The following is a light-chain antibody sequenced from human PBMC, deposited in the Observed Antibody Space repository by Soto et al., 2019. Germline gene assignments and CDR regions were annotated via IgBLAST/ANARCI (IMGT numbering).Light chain of an antibody. J-gene: IGKJ5*01. CDR3: QLYGRSRRAT. CDR2: GAS. CDR1: QTITNDY. V-gene: IGKV3-20*01. Sequence: EIVLTQSPGTLSLSPGEGASLSCRASQTITNDYLAWYQQRPGQAPRLLIYGASSRATGIPDRFSGSGSGTDFTLTISRLEAEDFAVYYCQLYGRSRRATFGQGTRLEIK.